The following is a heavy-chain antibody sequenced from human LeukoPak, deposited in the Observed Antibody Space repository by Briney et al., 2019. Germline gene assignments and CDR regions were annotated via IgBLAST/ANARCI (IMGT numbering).Heavy chain of an antibody. J-gene: IGHJ4*02. D-gene: IGHD1-1*01. Sequence: SQTLSLTCAISGDSVSSSSAAWNWARQSPSRGLEWLGKTYYRSKWYSDYAVSVKSRITINPDTYKNQFSLQLNSVTPEDTAVYYCARGQQWAFDYWGQGILVTVSS. CDR3: ARGQQWAFDY. CDR1: GDSVSSSSAA. V-gene: IGHV6-1*01. CDR2: TYYRSKWYS.